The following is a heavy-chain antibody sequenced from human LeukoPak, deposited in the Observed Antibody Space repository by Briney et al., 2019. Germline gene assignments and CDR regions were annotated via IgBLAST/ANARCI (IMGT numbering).Heavy chain of an antibody. CDR1: GGSISSSSYY. CDR2: IHHSGST. V-gene: IGHV4-39*06. J-gene: IGHJ3*02. CDR3: GRDPYSGLDSFDI. Sequence: SETLSLTCIVSGGSISSSSYYWGWIRQPPGKGLEWLGCIHHSGSTYYNPSLKSRVTKSLDTSKNQFTLKLSSVTATDTAVFYCGRDPYSGLDSFDIWGEGTMVTVSS. D-gene: IGHD1-26*01.